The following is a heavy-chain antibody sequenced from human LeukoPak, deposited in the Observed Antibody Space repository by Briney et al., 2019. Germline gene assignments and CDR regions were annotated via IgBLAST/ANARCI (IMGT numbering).Heavy chain of an antibody. CDR3: ARKAPKKGWFDP. CDR2: THPSGNT. J-gene: IGHJ5*02. V-gene: IGHV4-4*09. Sequence: SETLSLTCSVSGGSFDSKYWSWIRQPPGKGLEWIGYTHPSGNTNYSPSLKSRITISIDMSRNQFSLKLSSVTAADTAVYYCARKAPKKGWFDPWGQGTLVTVSS. CDR1: GGSFDSKY.